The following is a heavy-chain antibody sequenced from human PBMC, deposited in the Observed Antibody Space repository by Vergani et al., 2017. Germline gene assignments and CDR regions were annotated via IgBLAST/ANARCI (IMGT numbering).Heavy chain of an antibody. CDR3: ARNPYCGGDCYSDAFDI. V-gene: IGHV4-38-2*01. J-gene: IGHJ3*02. Sequence: QVQLPESGPGLVKPSETLSLTCAVSGFSIDNGYYWDWIRQPPGKGLEWIGSIYRTGRTHFNPSLKSRVTITVDTSNNHFSLRLNSLTAADTAVYYCARNPYCGGDCYSDAFDIWGQGTMVTVSS. CDR1: GFSIDNGYY. CDR2: IYRTGRT. D-gene: IGHD2-21*02.